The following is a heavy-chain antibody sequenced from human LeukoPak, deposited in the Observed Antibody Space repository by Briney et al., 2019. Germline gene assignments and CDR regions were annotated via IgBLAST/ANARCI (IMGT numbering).Heavy chain of an antibody. CDR3: EREGRGYDILTGYPQTYFDY. D-gene: IGHD3-9*01. CDR1: GFTFSNYW. V-gene: IGHV3-74*01. Sequence: GGSLRLSCAASGFTFSNYWMHWVRQAPGKGLVWVSRINSDGRSTNYADSVKGRFTISRDNAKNTLYLQMNSLRAEDTAVYYCEREGRGYDILTGYPQTYFDYWGQGTVVTVSS. J-gene: IGHJ4*02. CDR2: INSDGRST.